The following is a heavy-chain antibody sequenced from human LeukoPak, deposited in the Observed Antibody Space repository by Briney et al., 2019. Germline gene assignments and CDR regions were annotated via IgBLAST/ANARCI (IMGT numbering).Heavy chain of an antibody. CDR1: GGSISSRSYY. V-gene: IGHV4-39*07. CDR2: IYYSGSS. Sequence: SQTLSLTCTVSGGSISSRSYYWGWIRQPPGKGLEWIGNIYYSGSSYYNPSLKSRVTISVDTSKNQFSLKLSSVTAADTAVYYCARVKYYGSGSYNWFDPWGQGTLVTVSS. CDR3: ARVKYYGSGSYNWFDP. J-gene: IGHJ5*02. D-gene: IGHD3-10*01.